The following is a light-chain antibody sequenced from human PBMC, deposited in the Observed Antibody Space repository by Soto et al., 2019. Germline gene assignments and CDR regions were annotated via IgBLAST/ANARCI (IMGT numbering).Light chain of an antibody. V-gene: IGLV2-14*03. J-gene: IGLJ2*01. CDR3: GSYTISSPLMI. CDR2: DVT. CDR1: PSDIGAYNY. Sequence: QSALTQPASVSGSPGQSITISCSGTPSDIGAYNYVSWYQHLPGKAPKVIIYDVTNRPSGVSSRFSGSKSGTTASLTISGLQAEDEANYYCGSYTISSPLMIFGGGTKVTVL.